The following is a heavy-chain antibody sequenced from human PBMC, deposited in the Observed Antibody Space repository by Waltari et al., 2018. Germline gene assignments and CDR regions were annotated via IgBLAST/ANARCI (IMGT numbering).Heavy chain of an antibody. D-gene: IGHD3-16*02. J-gene: IGHJ3*02. CDR1: GFTFSSYS. CDR3: AREPGYRYYAFDI. V-gene: IGHV3-21*01. CDR2: ISSSSSYI. Sequence: EVQLVESGGGLVKPGGSLRLSCAASGFTFSSYSMTWVRQAPGKGLEWVSSISSSSSYIYYADSVKGRFTISRDNAKNSLYLQMNSLRAEDTAVYYCAREPGYRYYAFDIWGQGTMVTVSS.